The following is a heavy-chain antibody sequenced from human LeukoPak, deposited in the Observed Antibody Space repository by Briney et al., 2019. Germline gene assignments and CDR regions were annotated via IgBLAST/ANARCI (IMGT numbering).Heavy chain of an antibody. V-gene: IGHV3-23*01. Sequence: GGSLRLSCAASGFTFSSYGMSWVRRAPGKGPEWVSGISGSGGNTYYADSVKGRFTISRDNSQSTLYLQMNSLRAEDTAVYYCAREEGSGSSYYMDVWGKGTTVTVSS. CDR3: AREEGSGSSYYMDV. J-gene: IGHJ6*03. CDR1: GFTFSSYG. D-gene: IGHD3-10*01. CDR2: ISGSGGNT.